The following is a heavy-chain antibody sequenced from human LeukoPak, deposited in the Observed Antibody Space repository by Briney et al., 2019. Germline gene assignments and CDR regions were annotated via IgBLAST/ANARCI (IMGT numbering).Heavy chain of an antibody. D-gene: IGHD5/OR15-5a*01. V-gene: IGHV4-59*01. Sequence: SETLSLTCTVSGGSISSYFWNWIRQPPGQRLQGIGYMSNTGITKYNPALKSRVTISADTSKNQFSLILNSVTTADTAVYYCAKASVSTAVLFDSRGQGTLVAVSS. CDR2: MSNTGIT. J-gene: IGHJ4*02. CDR3: AKASVSTAVLFDS. CDR1: GGSISSYF.